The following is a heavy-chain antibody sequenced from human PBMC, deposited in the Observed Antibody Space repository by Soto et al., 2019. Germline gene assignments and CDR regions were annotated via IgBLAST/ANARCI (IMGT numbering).Heavy chain of an antibody. CDR3: ANKRWDVYADNGSRYSHYGMDV. Sequence: PGGSLRLSCAAYGFTFRTYAMNWVRQAPGKGLEWVAVIVGDASNIDYADSVKGRFTISRDNSKNIMYLQMQSLRDEDTATYFCANKRWDVYADNGSRYSHYGMDVWGQGTTVTVSS. D-gene: IGHD2-2*01. J-gene: IGHJ6*02. CDR2: IVGDASNI. V-gene: IGHV3-23*01. CDR1: GFTFRTYA.